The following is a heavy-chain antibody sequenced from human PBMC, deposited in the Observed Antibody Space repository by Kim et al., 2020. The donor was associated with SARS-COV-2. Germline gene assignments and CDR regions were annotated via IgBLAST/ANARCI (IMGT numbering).Heavy chain of an antibody. D-gene: IGHD3-10*01. CDR3: TRDDPPWFGELFPFDY. Sequence: GGSLRLSCTASGFTFGDYAMSWFRQAPGKGLEWVGFIRSKAYGGTTEYAASVKGRFTISRDDSKSIAYLQMNSLKTEDTAVYYCTRDDPPWFGELFPFDYWGQGTLVTVSS. CDR1: GFTFGDYA. J-gene: IGHJ4*02. CDR2: IRSKAYGGTT. V-gene: IGHV3-49*03.